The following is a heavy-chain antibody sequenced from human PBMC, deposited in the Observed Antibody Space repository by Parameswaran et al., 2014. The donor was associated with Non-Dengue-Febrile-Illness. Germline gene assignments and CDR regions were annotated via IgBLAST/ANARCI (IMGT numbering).Heavy chain of an antibody. CDR3: AREYNCGGDCGDWYFDL. Sequence: VRQAPGKGLEWVSSISSSSSYIYYADSVKGRFTISRDNAKNSLYLQMNSLRAEDTAVYYCAREYNCGGDCGDWYFDLWGRGTLVTVSS. D-gene: IGHD2-21*02. J-gene: IGHJ2*01. CDR2: ISSSSSYI. V-gene: IGHV3-21*01.